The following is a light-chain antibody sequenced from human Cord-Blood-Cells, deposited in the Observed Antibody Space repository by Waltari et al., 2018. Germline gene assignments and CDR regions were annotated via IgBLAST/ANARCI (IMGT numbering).Light chain of an antibody. CDR2: EGS. V-gene: IGLV2-23*01. CDR1: SSDHGSYNL. Sequence: SALTEPASVSGSPGQSITISCTRTSSDHGSYNLVSWYQQHPGKAPYLMVYEGSRRPSGVSNRFSGTKSGNTASLTISGLQAEDEADYYCCSYAGSSTWVFGGGTKLTVL. CDR3: CSYAGSSTWV. J-gene: IGLJ3*02.